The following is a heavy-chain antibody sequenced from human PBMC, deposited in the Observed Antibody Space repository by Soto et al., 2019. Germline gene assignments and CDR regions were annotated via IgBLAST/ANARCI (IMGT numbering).Heavy chain of an antibody. Sequence: EVQLVESGGGLVQPGRSLRRSCAASGFTFDDYAMHWVRHAPGKGLEWVSGIDWNGDIIGYADSVKGRCTISRDNAKNSLYPQMNSLTPDDTAFYFCARDMAHTEYYFDYWGQGALVTVSS. CDR3: ARDMAHTEYYFDY. CDR2: IDWNGDII. V-gene: IGHV3-9*01. D-gene: IGHD3-10*01. CDR1: GFTFDDYA. J-gene: IGHJ4*02.